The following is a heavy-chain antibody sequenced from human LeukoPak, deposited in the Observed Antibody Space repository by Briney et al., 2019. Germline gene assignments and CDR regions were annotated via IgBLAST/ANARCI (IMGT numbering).Heavy chain of an antibody. CDR1: GFSLSTSGVG. V-gene: IGHV2-5*02. J-gene: IGHJ4*02. Sequence: ESGPTLVKPTQTLTLTCSFSGFSLSTSGVGVGWIRQPPGKALERLALIYWDDDKRYSSSLKSRLTITKDTSKNQVVLTMTNVDPVGTGTYYGARFQNGLQPDSWGQGALVTVSS. D-gene: IGHD5-24*01. CDR3: ARFQNGLQPDS. CDR2: IYWDDDK.